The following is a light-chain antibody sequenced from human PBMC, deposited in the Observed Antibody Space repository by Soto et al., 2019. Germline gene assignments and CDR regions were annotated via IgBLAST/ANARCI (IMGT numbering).Light chain of an antibody. CDR1: SSDVGGYNY. Sequence: QSALTQPASVSGSPGQSITISCTGTSSDVGGYNYVSWYQQHPGKAPKLIIYNVSNRPSGVSNRFSGSKSGNTASLTISGLQAEDEGHYYCSSFTSSNTVLFGGGTKLDRP. CDR2: NVS. CDR3: SSFTSSNTVL. V-gene: IGLV2-14*01. J-gene: IGLJ2*01.